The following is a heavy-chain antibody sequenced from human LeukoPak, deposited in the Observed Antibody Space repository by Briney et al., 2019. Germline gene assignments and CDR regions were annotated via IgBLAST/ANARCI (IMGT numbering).Heavy chain of an antibody. CDR1: GFTFSSYS. J-gene: IGHJ2*01. CDR3: ARPYYYGSGSYSDYWYFDV. D-gene: IGHD3-10*01. CDR2: ISSSSTYI. V-gene: IGHV3-21*01. Sequence: SGSLRLSCAASGFTFSSYSMNWVRQAPGKGLEWVSAISSSSTYIYHADSVKGRFTISRDNAKNSLYLQMNSLRAEDTAVYYCARPYYYGSGSYSDYWYFDVWGRVTKVTVSS.